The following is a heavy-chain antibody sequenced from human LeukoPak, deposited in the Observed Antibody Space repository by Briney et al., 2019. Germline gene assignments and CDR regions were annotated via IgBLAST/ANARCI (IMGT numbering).Heavy chain of an antibody. V-gene: IGHV1-24*01. D-gene: IGHD3-10*01. J-gene: IGHJ6*02. CDR3: TSMGSSWFGELGRDV. CDR1: GYTLTELS. CDR2: FDPEDGET. Sequence: ASVKVSCKVSGYTLTELSMHWVRQAPGKGLAWMGGFDPEDGETIYAQKFQGRVTMTEDTSTDTAYMELSSLRSEDTAVYYCTSMGSSWFGELGRDVWGQGTTVTVSS.